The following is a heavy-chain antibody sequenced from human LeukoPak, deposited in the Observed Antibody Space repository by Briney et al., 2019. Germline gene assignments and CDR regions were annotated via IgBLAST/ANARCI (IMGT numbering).Heavy chain of an antibody. Sequence: GESLQISCKGSGYNFTTYWIDWVRQMPGKGLVWMGIIYPGDSDTRYSPSFQGQVTISADKSISTAYLQWSSLKASDTAMYYCARHGDNYGSGSYTRWGQGTLVTVSS. CDR2: IYPGDSDT. D-gene: IGHD3-10*01. J-gene: IGHJ4*02. CDR1: GYNFTTYW. V-gene: IGHV5-51*01. CDR3: ARHGDNYGSGSYTR.